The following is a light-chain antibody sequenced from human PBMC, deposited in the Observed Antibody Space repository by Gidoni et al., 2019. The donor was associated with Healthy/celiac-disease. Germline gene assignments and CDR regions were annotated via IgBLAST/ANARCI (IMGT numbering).Light chain of an antibody. CDR3: QQYYSTPYT. Sequence: DIVMTQSPESLAVSLGERATINCKSSQSVLYSSHNENYLAWYQQKPGQPPKLLIYWASSRESGVPDRFSGAGSGTEFTLSISSLQAEDVAVYYCQQYYSTPYTFGQXTKLEIK. CDR2: WAS. CDR1: QSVLYSSHNENY. V-gene: IGKV4-1*01. J-gene: IGKJ2*01.